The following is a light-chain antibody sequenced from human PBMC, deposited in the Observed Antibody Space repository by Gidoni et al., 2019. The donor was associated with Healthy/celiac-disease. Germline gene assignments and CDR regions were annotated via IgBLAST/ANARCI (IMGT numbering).Light chain of an antibody. J-gene: IGLJ1*01. CDR3: AAWDDSMTGYV. V-gene: IGLV1-47*02. CDR1: RPNIGTNF. Sequence: QSMLTQPPSASGTPGQRVTISCSGSRPNIGTNFVSWYKHHPGTAPTLLIHNNNDRPSGGPERFSASKSGTSASLAISGLRSEDEADYYCAAWDDSMTGYVFGSGTKVNVL. CDR2: NNN.